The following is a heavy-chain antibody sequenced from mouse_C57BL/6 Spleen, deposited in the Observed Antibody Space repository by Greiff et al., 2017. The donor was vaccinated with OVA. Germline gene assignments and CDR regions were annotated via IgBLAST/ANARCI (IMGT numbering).Heavy chain of an antibody. Sequence: QVQLQQSGAELVRPGASVTLSCKASGYTFTDYEMHWVKQTPVHGLEWIGAIDPETGGTAYNQKFKGKAILTADKSSSTAYMELRSLTSEDSAVYYGTRGVVATPLFDYWGQGTTLTVSS. CDR1: GYTFTDYE. J-gene: IGHJ2*01. CDR3: TRGVVATPLFDY. CDR2: IDPETGGT. V-gene: IGHV1-15*01. D-gene: IGHD1-1*01.